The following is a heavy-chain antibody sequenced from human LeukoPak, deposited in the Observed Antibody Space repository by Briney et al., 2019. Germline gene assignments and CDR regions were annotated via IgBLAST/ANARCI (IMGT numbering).Heavy chain of an antibody. Sequence: GGSLRLSCAASGFTFDDYAMRWVRQAPGKGLEWVSGISWNSGSIGYADSVKGRFTISRDNSKNTLYLQMNSLRAEDTAVYYCARGSTVTTSGDAYDIWGQGTLVTVSS. CDR3: ARGSTVTTSGDAYDI. J-gene: IGHJ3*02. V-gene: IGHV3-9*01. CDR2: ISWNSGSI. D-gene: IGHD4-17*01. CDR1: GFTFDDYA.